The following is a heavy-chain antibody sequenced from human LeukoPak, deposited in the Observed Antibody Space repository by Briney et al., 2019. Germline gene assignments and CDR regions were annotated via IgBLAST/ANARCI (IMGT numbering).Heavy chain of an antibody. Sequence: SETLSLTCTVSGGSISIYYWSWIRQPPGKRLEWIGYIYYSGSTNYNPSLKSRVTISVDTSKNQFSLKLSSVTAADTAVYYCAGYSSRWTGNAFDIWGQGTMVTVSS. CDR2: IYYSGST. CDR3: AGYSSRWTGNAFDI. J-gene: IGHJ3*02. D-gene: IGHD6-13*01. V-gene: IGHV4-59*01. CDR1: GGSISIYY.